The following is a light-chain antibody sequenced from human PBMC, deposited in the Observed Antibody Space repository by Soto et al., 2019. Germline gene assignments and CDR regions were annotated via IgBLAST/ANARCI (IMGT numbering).Light chain of an antibody. CDR2: DAS. CDR3: QQYGSLPCT. V-gene: IGKV3-20*01. J-gene: IGKJ2*02. Sequence: EIVLTQSPGTLSLSPGERATLSCRASQSISSNYLAWYQQKPGQAPRLLISDASSRATGIPDRFSGSGSGTEFTLTISRLEPEDFAVYYCQQYGSLPCTFGQGTKLEIK. CDR1: QSISSNY.